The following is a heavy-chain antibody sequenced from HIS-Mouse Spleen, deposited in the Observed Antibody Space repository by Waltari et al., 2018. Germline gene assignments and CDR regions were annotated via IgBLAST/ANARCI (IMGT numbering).Heavy chain of an antibody. J-gene: IGHJ4*02. CDR3: ARTQWLEHFDY. D-gene: IGHD6-19*01. CDR1: GFTFSSYW. V-gene: IGHV3-7*01. CDR2: IKQDGSEK. Sequence: EVQLVESGGGLVQPGGSLRLSCAASGFTFSSYWMSWVRQAPGKGLEWVDNIKQDGSEKYYVDSVKGRFTISRDNAKNSLYLQMNSLRAEDTAVYYCARTQWLEHFDYWGQGTLVTVSS.